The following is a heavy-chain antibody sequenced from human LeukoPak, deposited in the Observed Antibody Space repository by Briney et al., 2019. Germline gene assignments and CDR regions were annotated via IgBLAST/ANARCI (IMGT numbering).Heavy chain of an antibody. CDR3: ARFARGSGYFDY. V-gene: IGHV3-7*03. CDR1: GFPFNAYW. J-gene: IGHJ4*02. Sequence: GGSLRLSCAASGFPFNAYWMTWVRQAPGKGLEWVANIRQDGDTKYYVDSVKGRFTISRDNAMNSLYLQMNSLRAEDTAVYYCARFARGSGYFDYWGQGTLVTVSS. CDR2: IRQDGDTK. D-gene: IGHD3-22*01.